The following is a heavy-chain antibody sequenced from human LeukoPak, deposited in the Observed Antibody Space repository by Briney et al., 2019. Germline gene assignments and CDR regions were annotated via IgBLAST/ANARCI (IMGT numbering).Heavy chain of an antibody. CDR2: INSGATSE. V-gene: IGHV3-48*03. D-gene: IGHD2-8*02. Sequence: PGGSLRLSCTASGYIFSYFEVNWVRQAPGKGLQWVAYINSGATSEYYADSVKGRFTISRDNAKNSLYLQMNSLGVQDTAIYYCARVICTGGSCFQNDYWGQGTLVTVSS. CDR3: ARVICTGGSCFQNDY. CDR1: GYIFSYFE. J-gene: IGHJ4*02.